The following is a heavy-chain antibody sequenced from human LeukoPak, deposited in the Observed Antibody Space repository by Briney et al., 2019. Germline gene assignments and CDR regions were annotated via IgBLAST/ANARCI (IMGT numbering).Heavy chain of an antibody. V-gene: IGHV4-39*07. D-gene: IGHD3-22*01. J-gene: IGHJ4*02. CDR3: ARGGGTYYYDSSGYFYY. CDR2: IYYSGST. CDR1: GGSISSSSYY. Sequence: SETLSLTCTVSGGSISSSSYYWGWIRQPPGKGLEWIGSIYYSGSTNYNPSLKSRVTISVDTSKNQFSLKLSSVTAADTAVYYCARGGGTYYYDSSGYFYYWGQGTLVTVSS.